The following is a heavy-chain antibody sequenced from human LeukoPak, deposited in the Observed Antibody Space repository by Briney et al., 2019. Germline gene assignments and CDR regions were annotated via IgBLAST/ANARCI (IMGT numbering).Heavy chain of an antibody. CDR3: ARAGTTVILDY. Sequence: PGGSPRLPCAASGLTFSSYSMNWVRQAPGKGLEWVSSISSSSSYIYYADSVKGRFTISRDNAKNSLYLQMNSLRAEDTAVYYCARAGTTVILDYWGQGTLVTVSS. D-gene: IGHD4-17*01. V-gene: IGHV3-21*01. CDR1: GLTFSSYS. CDR2: ISSSSSYI. J-gene: IGHJ4*02.